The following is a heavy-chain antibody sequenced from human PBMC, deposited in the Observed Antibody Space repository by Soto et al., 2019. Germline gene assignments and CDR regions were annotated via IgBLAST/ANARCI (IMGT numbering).Heavy chain of an antibody. V-gene: IGHV4-39*01. Sequence: PSETLSLTCTVSGGSISSSSYYWGWIRQPPGKGLEWIGSIYYSGSTYYNPSLKSRVTISVDTSKNQFSLKLSSVTATDTSVCYCARPSIKEGSYYYYGMDVWGQGTTVTVSS. CDR2: IYYSGST. D-gene: IGHD1-20*01. CDR3: ARPSIKEGSYYYYGMDV. J-gene: IGHJ6*02. CDR1: GGSISSSSYY.